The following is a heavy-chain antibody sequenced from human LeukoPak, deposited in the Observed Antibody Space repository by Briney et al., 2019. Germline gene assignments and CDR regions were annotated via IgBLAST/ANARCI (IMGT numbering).Heavy chain of an antibody. Sequence: SETLSLTCTVSGGSFSSYYWSWIRQPPGKGLEWIGYIYYSGSTNYNPSLKSRVTISVDTSKNQFSLKLSSVTAADTAVYYCARDLYSSSWLNYFDYWGQGTLVTVSS. J-gene: IGHJ4*02. CDR1: GGSFSSYY. V-gene: IGHV4-59*01. D-gene: IGHD6-13*01. CDR2: IYYSGST. CDR3: ARDLYSSSWLNYFDY.